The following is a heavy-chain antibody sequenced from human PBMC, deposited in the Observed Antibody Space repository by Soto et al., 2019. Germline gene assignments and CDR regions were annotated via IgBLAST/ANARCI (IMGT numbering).Heavy chain of an antibody. D-gene: IGHD4-17*01. CDR2: IYHSGST. V-gene: IGHV4-4*02. CDR3: ASYGDYGAYFRFDY. Sequence: QVQLQESGPGLVKPSGTLSLTCAVSGGSISSSNWWSWVRQPPGKGLEWIGEIYHSGSTNYNPSLKSRVTXXVXKXKNQFSLKLSSVTAADTAVYYCASYGDYGAYFRFDYWGQGTLVTVSS. CDR1: GGSISSSNW. J-gene: IGHJ4*02.